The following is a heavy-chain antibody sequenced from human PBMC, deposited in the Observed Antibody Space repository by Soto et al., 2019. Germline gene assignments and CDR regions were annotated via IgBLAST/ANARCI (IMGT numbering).Heavy chain of an antibody. CDR3: AREYTAWPLAYGLDV. J-gene: IGHJ6*02. Sequence: PVGSLRLSCVASGFRFASYGFHWVRQAPGKGREWVAVIINDGSEKNHADSVKDRFTISRDNAKNSVSLQMNSLRAEDTAVYYCAREYTAWPLAYGLDVWGQGTTVTVSS. V-gene: IGHV3-33*05. CDR2: IINDGSEK. D-gene: IGHD2-2*02. CDR1: GFRFASYG.